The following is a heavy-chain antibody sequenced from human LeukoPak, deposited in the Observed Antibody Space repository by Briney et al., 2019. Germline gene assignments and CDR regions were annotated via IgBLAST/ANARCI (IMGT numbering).Heavy chain of an antibody. CDR3: AREHDFWSGYRSDDALDI. V-gene: IGHV1-2*02. CDR1: GYTFTGYY. CDR2: INPNSGGT. D-gene: IGHD3-3*01. J-gene: IGHJ3*02. Sequence: ASVKVSCKASGYTFTGYYMHWVRQAPGQGLEWMGWINPNSGGTNYAQKFQGRVTMTRDTSISTAYMELSRLRSDDTAVYYCAREHDFWSGYRSDDALDIWGRGTMVSVSS.